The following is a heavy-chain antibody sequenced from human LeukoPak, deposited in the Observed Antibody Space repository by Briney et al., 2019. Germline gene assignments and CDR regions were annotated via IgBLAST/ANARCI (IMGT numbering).Heavy chain of an antibody. J-gene: IGHJ4*02. CDR1: GFTFSSYA. CDR3: ARESGYYGSGSSTRTFDY. Sequence: GGSLRLSCAASGFTFSSYAMSWVRQAPGKGLEWVANIKQDGSEKYYVDSVKGRFTISRDNAKNSLYLQMNSLRAEDTAVYYCARESGYYGSGSSTRTFDYWGQGTLVTVSS. D-gene: IGHD3-10*01. V-gene: IGHV3-7*01. CDR2: IKQDGSEK.